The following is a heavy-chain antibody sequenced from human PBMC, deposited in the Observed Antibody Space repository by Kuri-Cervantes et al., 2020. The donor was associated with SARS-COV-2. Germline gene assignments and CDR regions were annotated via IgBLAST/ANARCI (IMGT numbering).Heavy chain of an antibody. CDR3: ARTGLQGWYYYYGMDV. D-gene: IGHD2-15*01. Sequence: GGCLRLSCAPSRFIVSTSYMSWVRQAPGKGLEWVSYIISSGSTIYYADSVKGRFTISRDNAKNSLYLQMNSLRAEDTAVYYCARTGLQGWYYYYGMDVWGQGTTVTVSS. CDR2: IISSGSTI. CDR1: RFIVSTSY. V-gene: IGHV3-11*01. J-gene: IGHJ6*02.